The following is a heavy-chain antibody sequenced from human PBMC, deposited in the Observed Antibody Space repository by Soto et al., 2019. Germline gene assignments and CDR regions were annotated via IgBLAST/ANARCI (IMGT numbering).Heavy chain of an antibody. D-gene: IGHD6-19*01. J-gene: IGHJ4*02. CDR1: GFTFSGSA. Sequence: EVQLVESGGGLVQPGGSLKLSCAASGFTFSGSAMHWVRQASGKGLEWVGRIRSKANSYATAYAASVKGRFTISRDDSKSTAYLQMNSLKTEDTAVYYCTCSGWSRQYSFDYWGQGTLVTVSS. CDR2: IRSKANSYAT. CDR3: TCSGWSRQYSFDY. V-gene: IGHV3-73*01.